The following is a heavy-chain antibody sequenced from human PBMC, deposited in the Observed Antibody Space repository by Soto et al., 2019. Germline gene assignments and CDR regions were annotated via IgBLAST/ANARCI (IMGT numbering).Heavy chain of an antibody. V-gene: IGHV1-3*01. J-gene: IGHJ4*02. CDR3: ARVYDSSGWIDY. CDR1: GYTFTSYA. Sequence: ASVKVSCKASGYTFTSYAMHWVRQAPGQRLEWMGWINAGNGNTKYSQKFQGRVTITRDTSASTAYMELSSLRSEDTAVYYCARVYDSSGWIDYWGQGTLVTVSS. CDR2: INAGNGNT. D-gene: IGHD3-22*01.